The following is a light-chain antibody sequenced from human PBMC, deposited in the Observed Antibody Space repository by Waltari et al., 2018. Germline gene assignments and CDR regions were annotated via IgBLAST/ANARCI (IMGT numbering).Light chain of an antibody. CDR3: SSYTSRGTYV. CDR1: SGDVGDYNH. V-gene: IGLV2-14*01. Sequence: QSALTQPASVSGSPGQSTTISCTGTSGDVGDYNHVSWYQQPPGKAPKLMIYGVNNRPSGISNRFSGSKSGNTASLTISGLQAEDEADYYCSSYTSRGTYVFGVGTKVTVL. CDR2: GVN. J-gene: IGLJ1*01.